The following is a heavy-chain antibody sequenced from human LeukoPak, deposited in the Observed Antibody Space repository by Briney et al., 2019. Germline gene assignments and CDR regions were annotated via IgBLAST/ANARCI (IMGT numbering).Heavy chain of an antibody. V-gene: IGHV4-59*13. CDR3: ARGGWYPESFQH. CDR2: IFYSGTT. CDR1: GGSMSSYY. Sequence: SETLSLTCTVSGGSMSSYYWGWIRQPPGKGLEWIGNIFYSGTTNYNPSLKSRVTLSADTSKNQFSLKLSSVTAADTAVYYCARGGWYPESFQHWGQGALVTVSS. J-gene: IGHJ1*01. D-gene: IGHD6-19*01.